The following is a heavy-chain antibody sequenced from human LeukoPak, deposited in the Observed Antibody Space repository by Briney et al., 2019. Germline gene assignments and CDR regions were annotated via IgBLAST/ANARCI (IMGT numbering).Heavy chain of an antibody. CDR2: IYSSGST. J-gene: IGHJ2*01. CDR1: GGSIRSGDYY. CDR3: ARRNYYASSWYFDL. V-gene: IGHV4-30-4*08. D-gene: IGHD3-10*01. Sequence: PSQTLSLTCTVSGGSIRSGDYYWSWIRQPPGKGLECIGYIYSSGSTYYSQSLKTRIAMSIDTSTNQFSLKLSSVTAADTATYYCARRNYYASSWYFDLWGRGTLVTVSS.